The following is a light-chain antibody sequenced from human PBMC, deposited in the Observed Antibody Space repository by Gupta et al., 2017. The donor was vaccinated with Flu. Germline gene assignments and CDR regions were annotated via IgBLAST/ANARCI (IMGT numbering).Light chain of an antibody. CDR2: GRS. CDR3: CQENNCGCT. Sequence: EIVMTQSPATLSVSPGESVILSCRAGQSIASNLAWYQQKPGQAARLLLYGRSTRASGIPATISSSSFSAAFTLIVISLQSDDYAVYYCCQENNCGCTFGQGTKVEIK. V-gene: IGKV3-15*01. CDR1: QSIASN. J-gene: IGKJ1*01.